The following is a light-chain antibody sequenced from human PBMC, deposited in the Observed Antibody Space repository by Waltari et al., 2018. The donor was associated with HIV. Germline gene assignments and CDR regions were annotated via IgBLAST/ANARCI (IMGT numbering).Light chain of an antibody. CDR3: VLYMGSGIWV. CDR1: SGSVSTSYY. V-gene: IGLV8-61*01. J-gene: IGLJ3*02. Sequence: QTVVTQEPSFSVSHGGTVTLTCGLNSGSVSTSYYPSWYQQTPGQTPRTLIYSTNTRSSGVPDRFSGSIPGNKAALTITGAQADDESDYYCVLYMGSGIWVFGGGTKVTVL. CDR2: STN.